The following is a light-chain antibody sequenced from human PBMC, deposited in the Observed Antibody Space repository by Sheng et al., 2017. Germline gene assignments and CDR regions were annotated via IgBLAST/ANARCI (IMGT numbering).Light chain of an antibody. J-gene: IGLJ3*02. Sequence: QSVLTQPPSVSGTPGQRVDHLLHWEATPTSGRAYDVHWYQQVPGAAPKLLIYLNRDRPSGVPDRFSGSKSGTSASLAITGLQAEDEGVYYCQSYDKSLSGSVFGGGTETDRP. V-gene: IGLV1-40*01. CDR2: LNR. CDR1: TPTSGRAYD. CDR3: QSYDKSLSGSV.